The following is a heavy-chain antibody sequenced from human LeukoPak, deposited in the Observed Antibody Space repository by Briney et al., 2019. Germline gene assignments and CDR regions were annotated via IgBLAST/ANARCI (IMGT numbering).Heavy chain of an antibody. J-gene: IGHJ4*02. D-gene: IGHD4-17*01. CDR1: GGSINNLNYY. V-gene: IGHV4-31*03. Sequence: TSSQTLSLTCTVSGGSINNLNYYWSWIRQYPGKGLEWIGNIYYGETTYYNPSLKSRVTITVDTSKNQFSLRLSSVTAADTAVYYCTTYGSSDEYGDNDYWGQGTLVTVSS. CDR2: IYYGETT. CDR3: TTYGSSDEYGDNDY.